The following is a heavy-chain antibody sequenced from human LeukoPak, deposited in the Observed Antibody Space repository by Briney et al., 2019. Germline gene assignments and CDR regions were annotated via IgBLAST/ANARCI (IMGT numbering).Heavy chain of an antibody. V-gene: IGHV3-15*01. J-gene: IGHJ3*02. CDR2: IKSKTDGGTT. CDR1: GFTFCNAR. CDR3: VGLDAFDI. Sequence: GGSLRLSSVASGFTFCNARMSWVREAPGGGVGWGGRIKSKTDGGTTDYAARVKGRFTISRDDSKNTLYLQMNSLKTADTAVYYCVGLDAFDIWGQGTMVTVSS.